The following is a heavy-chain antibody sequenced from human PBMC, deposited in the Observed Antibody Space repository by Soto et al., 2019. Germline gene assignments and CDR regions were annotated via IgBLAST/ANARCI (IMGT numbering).Heavy chain of an antibody. V-gene: IGHV4-59*08. D-gene: IGHD2-2*01. CDR3: ARITSAFDP. Sequence: PSETLSLTCTVSGGSISSYYWSWIRQPPGKGLEWIGYIYYSGTTYYNPSLKSRVTISVDTSKNQFSLKLNSVTAADTAVYYCARITSAFDPWGQGTLVTVSS. CDR1: GGSISSYY. J-gene: IGHJ5*02. CDR2: IYYSGTT.